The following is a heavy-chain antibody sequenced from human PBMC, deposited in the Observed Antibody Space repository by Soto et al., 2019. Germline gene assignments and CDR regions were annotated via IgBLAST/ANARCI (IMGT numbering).Heavy chain of an antibody. J-gene: IGHJ4*02. CDR2: IYYSGST. CDR1: GGSISSSSYY. Sequence: PSETLSLTCTVSGGSISSSSYYWGWIRQPPGKGLEWIGSIYYSGSTYYNPSLKSRVTISVDTSKNQFSLKLSSVTAADTAVYYCARTRLGELSFDYWGQGTLVTVSS. V-gene: IGHV4-39*01. D-gene: IGHD3-16*02. CDR3: ARTRLGELSFDY.